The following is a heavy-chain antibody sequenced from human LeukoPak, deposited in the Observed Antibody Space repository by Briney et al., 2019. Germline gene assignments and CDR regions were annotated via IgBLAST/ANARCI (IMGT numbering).Heavy chain of an antibody. CDR1: AYTFNIYD. V-gene: IGHV1-18*01. D-gene: IGHD4-23*01. Sequence: ASATLSFTCSAYTFNIYDVTWERQAPGQGLEWMGWFNTNTGKANYAQSLQGRVSMTTDTSTTTAYMELRSLRPDDTAVYYCARGATYGTNTWTLRWDYFDSWGQGTLVTVSS. J-gene: IGHJ4*02. CDR3: ARGATYGTNTWTLRWDYFDS. CDR2: FNTNTGKA.